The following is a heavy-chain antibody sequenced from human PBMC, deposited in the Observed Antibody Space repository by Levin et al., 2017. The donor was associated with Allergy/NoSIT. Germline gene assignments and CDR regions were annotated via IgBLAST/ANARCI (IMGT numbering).Heavy chain of an antibody. J-gene: IGHJ5*02. CDR2: IYYSGST. CDR1: GGSISSSSYY. Sequence: SETLSLTCTVSGGSISSSSYYWGWIRQPPGKGLEWIGSIYYSGSTYYNPSLKSRVTISVDTSKNQFSLKLSSVTAADTAVYYCARRDSSSWYWFDPWGQGTLVTVSS. V-gene: IGHV4-39*01. D-gene: IGHD6-13*01. CDR3: ARRDSSSWYWFDP.